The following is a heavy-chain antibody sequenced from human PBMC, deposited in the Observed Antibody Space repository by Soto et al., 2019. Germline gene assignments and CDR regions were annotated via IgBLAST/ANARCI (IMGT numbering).Heavy chain of an antibody. CDR2: IVGSSGDT. V-gene: IGHV3-23*01. CDR1: GFSLSSNI. J-gene: IGHJ5*02. CDR3: AKEGPLTTVIHNWFAP. D-gene: IGHD4-4*01. Sequence: PGGSLRLCCAVSGFSLSSNIISWVRQAPGKGLEWVSAIVGSSGDTNYAESVKGRFTISRDSSRNTLYMQMNSLRAEDTAVYYCAKEGPLTTVIHNWFAPWGPGTLVTVSS.